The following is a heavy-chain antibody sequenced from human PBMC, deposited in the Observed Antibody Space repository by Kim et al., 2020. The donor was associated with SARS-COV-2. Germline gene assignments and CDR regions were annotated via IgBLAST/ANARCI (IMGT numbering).Heavy chain of an antibody. CDR1: GFTFSSYA. D-gene: IGHD2-2*01. CDR3: AKACGVRQAAYYGMDG. V-gene: IGHV3-48*04. J-gene: IGHJ6*02. Sequence: GGSLRLSCAASGFTFSSYAMNWVRQAPGKGLEWVSCISSSSSTICYADSVKGRFTISRDNAKNSLYLQMNSLRAEDTALYYCAKACGVRQAAYYGMDGWGHGTTVTVSS. CDR2: ISSSSSTI.